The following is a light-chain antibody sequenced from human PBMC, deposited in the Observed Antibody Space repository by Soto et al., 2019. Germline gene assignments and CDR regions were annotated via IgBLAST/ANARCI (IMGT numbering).Light chain of an antibody. CDR1: SSDVGGYNY. Sequence: QSALAQPASVSGSPGQSITVSCTGTSSDVGGYNYVSWYQHHPGEAPKVMIYDVSNRPSGISNRFSGSKSGNTASLTISGLQAEDEADYYCNSYTSSSTYDFGTGTKVTVL. CDR2: DVS. J-gene: IGLJ1*01. CDR3: NSYTSSSTYD. V-gene: IGLV2-14*03.